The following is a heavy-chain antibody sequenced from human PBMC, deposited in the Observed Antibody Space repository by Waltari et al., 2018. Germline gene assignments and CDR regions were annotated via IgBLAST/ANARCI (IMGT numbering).Heavy chain of an antibody. J-gene: IGHJ4*02. CDR3: ASQIRYNSGWIPFDY. CDR1: GFTFSIYW. V-gene: IGHV3-7*03. CDR2: IRKDGGVK. Sequence: EVQLAESGGGLVQPGGSLRLSCEGSGFTFSIYWMSWVGQVPGKGLEWVATIRKDGGVKYYADSVKGRFTISRDNARNSLSLQMYSLRVEDSAIYYCASQIRYNSGWIPFDYWGQGTLVTVSS. D-gene: IGHD6-19*01.